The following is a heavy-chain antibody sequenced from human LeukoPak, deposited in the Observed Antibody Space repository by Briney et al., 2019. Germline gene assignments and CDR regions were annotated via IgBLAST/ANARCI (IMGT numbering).Heavy chain of an antibody. CDR1: GGSNSRFY. Sequence: SETLSLTCTVSGGSNSRFYWSWIRQPPGKGLEWIGYIYYSGSTNYNPSLKSRVTISVDTSKNQFSLKLSSVTAADTAVYYCARDSGYDTGGFDYWGQGTLVTVSS. CDR2: IYYSGST. D-gene: IGHD5-12*01. V-gene: IGHV4-59*01. CDR3: ARDSGYDTGGFDY. J-gene: IGHJ4*02.